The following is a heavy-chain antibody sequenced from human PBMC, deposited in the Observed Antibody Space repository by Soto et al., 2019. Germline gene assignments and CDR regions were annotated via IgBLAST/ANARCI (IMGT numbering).Heavy chain of an antibody. J-gene: IGHJ5*02. CDR1: GFTFSSYG. CDR3: AKAGSSSWYRANWFDP. Sequence: GGSLRLSCAASGFTFSSYGMHWVRQAPGKGLEWVAVISYDGSNKYYADSVKGRFTISRDNSKNTLYLQMNSLRAEDTAVYYCAKAGSSSWYRANWFDPWGQGTLVTVSS. V-gene: IGHV3-30*18. D-gene: IGHD6-13*01. CDR2: ISYDGSNK.